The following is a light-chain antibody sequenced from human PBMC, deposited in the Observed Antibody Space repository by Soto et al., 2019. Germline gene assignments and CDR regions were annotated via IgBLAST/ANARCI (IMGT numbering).Light chain of an antibody. CDR2: GNN. CDR1: SSNIGAGYD. J-gene: IGLJ3*02. V-gene: IGLV1-40*01. Sequence: QSVLTQPPSVSGAPGQRVTISCTGSSSNIGAGYDVHWYQQLPGAAPKLLIYGNNNRPSGVPDRFSGSKSGTSASLAITGIQAEEEADYYCQSYDSSLSGLWVFGGGTQLTVL. CDR3: QSYDSSLSGLWV.